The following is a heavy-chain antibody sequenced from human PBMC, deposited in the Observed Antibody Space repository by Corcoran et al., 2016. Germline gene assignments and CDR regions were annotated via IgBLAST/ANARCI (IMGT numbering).Heavy chain of an antibody. J-gene: IGHJ6*02. CDR3: ASNIMITFGGVILPYYYYYGMDV. CDR2: ISAYNGNT. D-gene: IGHD3-16*02. Sequence: QVQLVQSGAEVKKPGASVKVSCKASGYTFTSYGISWVRQAPGQGLEWMGWISAYNGNTNYAQKLQGRVTMTTDTSTSTAYMELRSLRSDDTAVYYCASNIMITFGGVILPYYYYYGMDVWGQGTPVTVSS. CDR1: GYTFTSYG. V-gene: IGHV1-18*01.